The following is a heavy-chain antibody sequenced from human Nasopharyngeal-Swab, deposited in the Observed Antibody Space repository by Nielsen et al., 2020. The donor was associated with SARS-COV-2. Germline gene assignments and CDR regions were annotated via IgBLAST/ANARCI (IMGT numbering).Heavy chain of an antibody. CDR2: ISYDGSNK. Sequence: GGSLRLSCAASGFTFSSYAMHWVRQAPGKGLEWVAVISYDGSNKYYADSVKGRFTISRDKSKNTLYLQMNSLRAEDTAVYYCARALWGSYYYGMDVWGQGTTVTVSS. CDR1: GFTFSSYA. D-gene: IGHD7-27*01. J-gene: IGHJ6*02. V-gene: IGHV3-30*04. CDR3: ARALWGSYYYGMDV.